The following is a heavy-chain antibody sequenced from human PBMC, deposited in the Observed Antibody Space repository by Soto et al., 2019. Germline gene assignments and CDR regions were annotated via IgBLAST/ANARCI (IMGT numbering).Heavy chain of an antibody. CDR3: AKDLQSYGDYDYYCYSMDV. CDR2: ISYDGTNK. CDR1: GFTFSTYG. V-gene: IGHV3-30*18. D-gene: IGHD4-17*01. J-gene: IGHJ6*02. Sequence: QVQLVESGGGEVQPGRSLTISCAASGFTFSTYGMHWVRQTPGKGLEWVAVISYDGTNKFYSDSVKCRFTISRDNFKNTLTLQMNSLRADDTAVYSCAKDLQSYGDYDYYCYSMDVWGLGTRVTVSS.